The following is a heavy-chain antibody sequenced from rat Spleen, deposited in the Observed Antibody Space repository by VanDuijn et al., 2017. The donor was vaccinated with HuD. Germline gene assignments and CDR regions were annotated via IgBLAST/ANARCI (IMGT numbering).Heavy chain of an antibody. V-gene: IGHV3-3*01. Sequence: MQLQESGPGLVKPSQSLSLTCSVTDYSITSSYRWTWIRKFPGNKLEWMAYINSAGSTVYNPAPTSRISITRDTSRNQFFLHLNSVTTEDTATYYCARARYSGGRLDYWGQGVMVTVSS. CDR2: INSAGST. D-gene: IGHD1-1*01. CDR3: ARARYSGGRLDY. J-gene: IGHJ2*01. CDR1: DYSITSSYR.